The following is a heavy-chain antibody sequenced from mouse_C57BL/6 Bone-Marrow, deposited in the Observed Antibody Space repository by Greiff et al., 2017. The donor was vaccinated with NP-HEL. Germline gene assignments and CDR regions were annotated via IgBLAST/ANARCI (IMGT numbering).Heavy chain of an antibody. V-gene: IGHV1-55*01. CDR2: IYPGSGST. CDR1: GYTFTSYW. D-gene: IGHD1-1*01. CDR3: ARTPYYGSRGYFDY. J-gene: IGHJ2*01. Sequence: VQLQQPGAELVKPGASVKMSCKASGYTFTSYWITWMKQRPGQGLEWIGDIYPGSGSTNYNEKFKSKATLTVDTSSSTAYMQLSSLTSEDSAVYYCARTPYYGSRGYFDYWGQGTTLTVSS.